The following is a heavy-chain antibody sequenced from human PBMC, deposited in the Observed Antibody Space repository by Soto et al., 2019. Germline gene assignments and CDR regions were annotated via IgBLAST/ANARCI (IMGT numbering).Heavy chain of an antibody. CDR2: ISYDGSYR. J-gene: IGHJ6*02. D-gene: IGHD3-10*01. V-gene: IGHV3-30*18. CDR1: GFTFSTYA. Sequence: QVQLVESGGGVVQPGRSLRLSCAASGFTFSTYAMHWVRQAPGKGLEWVADISYDGSYRHYADSLKGRFTISRDNSKRTLSLIINRLRAEDTDVYYCAKPSYTWFGEVYGIDVWGQGTTISVSS. CDR3: AKPSYTWFGEVYGIDV.